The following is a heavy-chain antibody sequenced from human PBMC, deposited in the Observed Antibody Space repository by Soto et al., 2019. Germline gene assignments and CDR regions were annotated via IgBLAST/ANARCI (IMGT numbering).Heavy chain of an antibody. CDR2: VYNSGST. V-gene: IGHV4-59*01. CDR1: GGSICSNY. Sequence: PSLTCTVSGGSICSNYWTWIRQPPGKGLEWIGYVYNSGSTNYNPSLKSRVTISEDTSKSQCSLKVNSMTAADTAGYYCARYRREAVAGYTLDNWGQGTLVTVSS. J-gene: IGHJ4*02. D-gene: IGHD6-13*01. CDR3: ARYRREAVAGYTLDN.